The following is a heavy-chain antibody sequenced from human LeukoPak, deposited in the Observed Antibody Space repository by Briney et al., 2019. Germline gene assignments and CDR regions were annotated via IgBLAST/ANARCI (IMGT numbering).Heavy chain of an antibody. CDR2: INPNSGGT. D-gene: IGHD3-10*01. V-gene: IGHV1-2*06. CDR3: AREPMVRDFNWFDP. CDR1: GYTFTAYY. Sequence: ASVNVSCKASGYTFTAYYIHWVRQAPGQGLEWMGRINPNSGGTNYAQKFQGRVTMTRDTSISTAYMELSRLTSDDTAVYYCAREPMVRDFNWFDPWGQGTLVTVSP. J-gene: IGHJ5*02.